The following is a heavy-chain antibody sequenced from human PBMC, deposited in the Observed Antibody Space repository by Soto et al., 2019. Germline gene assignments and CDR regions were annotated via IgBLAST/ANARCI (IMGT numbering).Heavy chain of an antibody. V-gene: IGHV1-69*13. CDR3: PRLRSGPHDSRRYLYDY. CDR1: GDTFSSYS. Sequence: ASVKVSCKASGDTFSSYSITWVRQAPGQGLEWMGGIIPVFGSANYAQKFQGRVTITADESTSTAYMELSSLRSEDTAVYYCPRLRSGPHDSRRYLYDYRGQGSLVTVSS. J-gene: IGHJ4*02. D-gene: IGHD3-22*01. CDR2: IIPVFGSA.